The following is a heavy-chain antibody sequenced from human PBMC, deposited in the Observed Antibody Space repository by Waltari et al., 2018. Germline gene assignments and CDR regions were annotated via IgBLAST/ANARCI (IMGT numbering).Heavy chain of an antibody. CDR2: SIPILGIA. V-gene: IGHV1-69*02. CDR3: AVKMREAMDV. Sequence: QVQLVQSGAEVKKPGSSVKVSCKASGGTFSSYTISWVRQAPGQGLEWMGRSIPILGIANYAKKCQGRGTITADKSTSTAYMELSSLRSEDTAVYYWAVKMREAMDVWGQGTTVTVSS. J-gene: IGHJ6*02. CDR1: GGTFSSYT.